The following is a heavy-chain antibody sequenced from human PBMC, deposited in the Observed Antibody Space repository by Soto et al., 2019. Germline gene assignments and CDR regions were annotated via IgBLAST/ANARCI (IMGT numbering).Heavy chain of an antibody. Sequence: GASVKVSCKASGYTFTSYGISWVRQAPGQGLEWMGWISAYNGNTNYAQKLQGRVTMTTDTSTSTAYMELRSLRSDDTAVYYCATTPYCSSTSCLTYYFDYWGQGTLVTVSS. CDR1: GYTFTSYG. J-gene: IGHJ4*02. V-gene: IGHV1-18*01. CDR2: ISAYNGNT. D-gene: IGHD2-2*01. CDR3: ATTPYCSSTSCLTYYFDY.